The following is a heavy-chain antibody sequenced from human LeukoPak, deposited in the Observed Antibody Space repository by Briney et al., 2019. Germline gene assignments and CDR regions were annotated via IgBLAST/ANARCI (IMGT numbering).Heavy chain of an antibody. J-gene: IGHJ4*02. D-gene: IGHD2-2*01. V-gene: IGHV4-34*01. CDR1: GGSFSGYY. CDR2: INHSGST. Sequence: SETLSLTCAVYGGSFSGYYWSWIRQPPGKGLEWIGEINHSGSTDYNPSLKSRVTISVDTSKNQFSLKLSSVTAADTAVYYCARGGSIVVVPAKGYYFDYWGQGTLVTVSS. CDR3: ARGGSIVVVPAKGYYFDY.